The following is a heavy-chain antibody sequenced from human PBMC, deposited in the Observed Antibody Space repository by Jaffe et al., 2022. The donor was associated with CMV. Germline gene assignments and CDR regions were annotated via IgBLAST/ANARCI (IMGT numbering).Heavy chain of an antibody. CDR1: GFTFSSYS. D-gene: IGHD3-3*01. CDR3: ARDGRDYDFWSGYYYPGDYYYYMDV. V-gene: IGHV3-21*01. Sequence: EVQLVESGGGLVKPGGSLRLSCAASGFTFSSYSMNWVRQAPGKGLEWVSSISSSSSYIYYADSVKGRFTISRDNAKNSLYLQMNSLRAEDTAVYYCARDGRDYDFWSGYYYPGDYYYYMDVWGKGTTVTVSS. J-gene: IGHJ6*03. CDR2: ISSSSSYI.